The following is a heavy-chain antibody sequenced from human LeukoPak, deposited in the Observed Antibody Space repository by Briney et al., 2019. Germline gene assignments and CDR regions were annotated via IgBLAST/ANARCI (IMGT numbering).Heavy chain of an antibody. V-gene: IGHV1-46*01. J-gene: IGHJ3*02. CDR1: GYTFTSYY. CDR2: INPSGGST. D-gene: IGHD5-24*01. Sequence: ASVKVSCKASGYTFTSYYMHWVRQAPGQGLEWMGIINPSGGSTSYAQKFQGRVTMTRDMSTSTVYMELSSLRSEDTAVYYCARAGGDGYNYVDAFDIWGQGTMVTVSS. CDR3: ARAGGDGYNYVDAFDI.